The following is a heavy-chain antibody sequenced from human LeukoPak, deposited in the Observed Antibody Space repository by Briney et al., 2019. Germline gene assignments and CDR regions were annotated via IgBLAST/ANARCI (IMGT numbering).Heavy chain of an antibody. CDR3: AKDHMTNYYYYYGMDV. J-gene: IGHJ6*02. CDR1: GFTFSSYA. V-gene: IGHV3-23*01. CDR2: ISGSGGST. Sequence: GGSLRLSCAASGFTFSSYAMSWVRQAPGKGLEWVSAISGSGGSTYYADSVKGRFTISRDNSKNTLYLQMNSLRAEDTVVYYCAKDHMTNYYYYYGMDVWGQGTTVTVSS.